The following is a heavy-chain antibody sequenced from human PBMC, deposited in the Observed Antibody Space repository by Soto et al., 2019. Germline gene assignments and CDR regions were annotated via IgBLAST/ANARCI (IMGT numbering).Heavy chain of an antibody. CDR1: GFTFSSYS. D-gene: IGHD3-10*01. CDR2: NFSSSSTI. J-gene: IGHJ3*02. CDR3: ARDFEFRGNVLLWFGELHWARFDI. Sequence: GGSLRLSCAASGFTFSSYSMNWVRQAPGKGLEWVSYNFSSSSTIYYADSVKGRFTISRDNAKNSLYLQMNSLRDEDTAVYYCARDFEFRGNVLLWFGELHWARFDIWGQGTMVTVSS. V-gene: IGHV3-48*02.